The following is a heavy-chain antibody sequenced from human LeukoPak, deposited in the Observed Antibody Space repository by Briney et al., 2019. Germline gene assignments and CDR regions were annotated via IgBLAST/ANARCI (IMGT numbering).Heavy chain of an antibody. J-gene: IGHJ4*02. CDR3: TTELRWELQIPVY. Sequence: GGSLRLSCAASGFNFISYSMSWVRQAPGKGLEWVSVIRGSGVSTYYADSVKGRFTISRDNSKNTLYLQMNSLKTEDTAVYYCTTELRWELQIPVYWGQGTLVTVSS. CDR1: GFNFISYS. V-gene: IGHV3-23*01. D-gene: IGHD4-23*01. CDR2: IRGSGVST.